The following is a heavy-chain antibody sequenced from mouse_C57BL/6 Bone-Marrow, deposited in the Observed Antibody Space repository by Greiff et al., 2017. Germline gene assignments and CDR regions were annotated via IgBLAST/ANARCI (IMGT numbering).Heavy chain of an antibody. CDR2: IHPNSGST. D-gene: IGHD4-1*01. V-gene: IGHV1-64*01. Sequence: QVQLQQPGAELVKPGASVKLSCKASGYTFTSYWMHWVKQRPGQGLEWIGMIHPNSGSTNYNEKFKSKATLTVDKSSSTAYMQLSSLTSEDSAVYYCARSGDWDRDFGYWGQGTTLTVSS. CDR3: ARSGDWDRDFGY. J-gene: IGHJ2*01. CDR1: GYTFTSYW.